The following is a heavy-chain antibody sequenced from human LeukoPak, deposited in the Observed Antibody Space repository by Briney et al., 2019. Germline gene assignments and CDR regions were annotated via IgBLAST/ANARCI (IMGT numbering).Heavy chain of an antibody. CDR2: ISYDGSNK. CDR3: AREGTLYGLDFDY. D-gene: IGHD3-16*01. CDR1: GFTFSSYA. V-gene: IGHV3-30*01. Sequence: GRSLRLSCAASGFTFSSYAMHWVRQAPGKGLEWVAVISYDGSNKYYADSVKGRFTISRDNSKNTLYLQMNSMRAEDTAVYYCAREGTLYGLDFDYWGQGTLVTVSS. J-gene: IGHJ4*02.